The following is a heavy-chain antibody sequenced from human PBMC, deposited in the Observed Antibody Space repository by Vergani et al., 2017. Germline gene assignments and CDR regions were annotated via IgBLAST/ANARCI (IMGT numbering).Heavy chain of an antibody. CDR1: GFTFSTYA. J-gene: IGHJ5*02. CDR2: ISSSSSYI. Sequence: EVQLLESGGSLKQPGGSVRLSCAASGFTFSTYAMHWVRQAPGKGLEWVSSISSSSSYIYYADSVKGRFTISRDNAKNSLYLQMNSLRAEDTAVYYCARDRKIAAAGTGWFDPWGQGTLVTVSS. V-gene: IGHV3-21*01. D-gene: IGHD6-13*01. CDR3: ARDRKIAAAGTGWFDP.